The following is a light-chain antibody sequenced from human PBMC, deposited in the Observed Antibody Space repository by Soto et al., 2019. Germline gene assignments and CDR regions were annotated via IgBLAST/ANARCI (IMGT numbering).Light chain of an antibody. J-gene: IGKJ2*01. Sequence: DIQVTQSPSTLSASIGDRVTITCRASQFIDRWLAWYQQKPGKAPQYLIFDASSLYGGVPLRFSGSGSGTEFTLTITSLQPDDSATYYCLQYSGSSYTFGQGTNVEIK. CDR1: QFIDRW. CDR2: DAS. CDR3: LQYSGSSYT. V-gene: IGKV1-5*01.